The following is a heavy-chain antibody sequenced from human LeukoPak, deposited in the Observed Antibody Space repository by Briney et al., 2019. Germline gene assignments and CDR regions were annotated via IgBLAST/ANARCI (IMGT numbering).Heavy chain of an antibody. Sequence: SETLSLTCAVSGYSVSSGYYWGWIRQPPGKGLEWIGSIYYSGSTYYNPSLKSRVTISVDTSKNQFSLKLSSVTAADTAVYYCARRSLEWLSFDSWGQGTLVTVSS. CDR2: IYYSGST. CDR3: ARRSLEWLSFDS. V-gene: IGHV4-38-2*01. D-gene: IGHD3-3*01. J-gene: IGHJ5*01. CDR1: GYSVSSGYY.